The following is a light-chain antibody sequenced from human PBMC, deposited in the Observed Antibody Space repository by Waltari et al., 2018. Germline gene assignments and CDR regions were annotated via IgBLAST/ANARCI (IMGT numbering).Light chain of an antibody. Sequence: DIQMTQSPSSLSASVGDRVTITCQASQNINNYLNWYQHKPGKGPKLLIYDVSDLERGVQPRFSGGGFGTEFKLIINSLQPEDAATYYCQQYENLPLTFGGGTTVEI. CDR3: QQYENLPLT. V-gene: IGKV1-33*01. CDR1: QNINNY. J-gene: IGKJ4*01. CDR2: DVS.